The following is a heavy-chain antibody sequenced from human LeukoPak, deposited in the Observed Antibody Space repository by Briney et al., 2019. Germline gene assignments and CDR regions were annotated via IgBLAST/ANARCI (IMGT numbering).Heavy chain of an antibody. D-gene: IGHD3-22*01. V-gene: IGHV3-7*01. CDR2: IKQDGSEK. CDR1: GFTFSNFW. CDR3: ASEDNTGSSAY. J-gene: IGHJ4*02. Sequence: PGGSLILSCAASGFTFSNFWMSWVRQAPGKGLEWVANIKQDGSEKYYVDSVKGRFTISRDNAKNSLYLQMSSLRGDDTALYYCASEDNTGSSAYWGRGTLVTVSS.